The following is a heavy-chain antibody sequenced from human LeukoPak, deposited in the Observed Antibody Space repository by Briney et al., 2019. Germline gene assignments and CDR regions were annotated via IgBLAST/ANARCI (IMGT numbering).Heavy chain of an antibody. CDR2: ISSSGSTI. D-gene: IGHD6-19*01. J-gene: IGHJ4*02. CDR3: ARGTVAGKAPY. Sequence: PGGSLRLSCAASGFTFSSHSMNWVRQAPGKGLEWVSYISSSGSTIYYADSVKGGFSISRDNAKNSLHLQMSSLRAEDTAVYYCARGTVAGKAPYWGQGTLVTVSS. V-gene: IGHV3-48*01. CDR1: GFTFSSHS.